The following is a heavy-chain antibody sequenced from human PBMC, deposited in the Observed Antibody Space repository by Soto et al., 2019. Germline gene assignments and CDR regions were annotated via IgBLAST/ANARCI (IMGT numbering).Heavy chain of an antibody. J-gene: IGHJ6*02. CDR1: GFTFSNFW. CDR2: IKQDGTEK. CDR3: ARGLFNYYYGMDV. Sequence: EVQLVESGGDLVQPGGSLRLSCAASGFTFSNFWMSWVRQAPGKGLEWVANIKQDGTEKNEVDSVKGRFTISRDNAKNSLYLQMNSLRAEDTAVYYCARGLFNYYYGMDVWGQGTTVTVSS. V-gene: IGHV3-7*01.